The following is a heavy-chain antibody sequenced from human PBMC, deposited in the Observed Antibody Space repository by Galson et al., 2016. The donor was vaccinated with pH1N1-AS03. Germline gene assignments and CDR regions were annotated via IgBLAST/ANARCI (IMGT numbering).Heavy chain of an antibody. Sequence: SLRLSCAASGFSFSSYWMTWVRLTPGKGLEWVANINQDGSAVHYVDSVKGRFTISRDNGLNSLYLEMNSLRTEDTATYYCVVHCSTGNCYPPLGQGTLVTVSS. V-gene: IGHV3-7*01. J-gene: IGHJ5*02. CDR2: INQDGSAV. D-gene: IGHD2-15*01. CDR1: GFSFSSYW. CDR3: VVHCSTGNCYPP.